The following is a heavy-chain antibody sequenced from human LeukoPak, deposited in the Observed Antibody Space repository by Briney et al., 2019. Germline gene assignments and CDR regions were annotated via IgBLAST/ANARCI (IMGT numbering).Heavy chain of an antibody. CDR1: GFTFSSYV. CDR2: IRYDGSNK. V-gene: IGHV3-30*02. D-gene: IGHD4-17*01. CDR3: AKGASDGDYVLD. J-gene: IGHJ4*02. Sequence: GGALRLSCAASGFTFSSYVMHWVRQAPGKGLEWVAFIRYDGSNKYYADSVKGRFTISRDNSKNTLYLQMNSLRAEDTAVYYCAKGASDGDYVLDWGQGTLVTVSS.